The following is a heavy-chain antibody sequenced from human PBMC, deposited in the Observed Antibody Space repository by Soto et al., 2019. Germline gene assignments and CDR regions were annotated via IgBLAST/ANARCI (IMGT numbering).Heavy chain of an antibody. D-gene: IGHD3-3*01. CDR3: ARDHSTFGRITIFGVVTPDAFDI. V-gene: IGHV6-1*01. CDR2: TYYRSKWYN. J-gene: IGHJ3*02. CDR1: GDSVSSNSAA. Sequence: PSQTLSLTCAISGDSVSSNSAAWNWIRQSPSRGLEWLGRTYYRSKWYNDYAVSVKSRITINPDTSKNQFSLQLNSVTPEDTAVYYCARDHSTFGRITIFGVVTPDAFDIWGQGTMVTVSS.